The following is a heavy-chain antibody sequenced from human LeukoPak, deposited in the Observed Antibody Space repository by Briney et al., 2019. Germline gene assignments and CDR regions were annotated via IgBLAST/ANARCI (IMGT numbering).Heavy chain of an antibody. CDR2: ISSSSSYI. D-gene: IGHD1-14*01. CDR1: GFTLSSYR. V-gene: IGHV3-21*01. Sequence: PGGSLRLSCAASGFTLSSYRMNRVRQAPGKGLEWASSISSSSSYIYYADSVKGRFTISRDNAKNSLYLQMNSLRAEDTAVYYCARETDNTWAYAFDIWGQGTMVTVSS. CDR3: ARETDNTWAYAFDI. J-gene: IGHJ3*02.